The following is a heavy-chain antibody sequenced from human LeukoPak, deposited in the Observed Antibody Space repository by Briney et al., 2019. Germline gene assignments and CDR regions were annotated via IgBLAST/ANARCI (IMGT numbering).Heavy chain of an antibody. J-gene: IGHJ3*02. CDR1: GYTLTELS. V-gene: IGHV1-24*01. Sequence: ASVKVSCKGSGYTLTELSMHWVRQAPGKGLEWMGGFDPEDGETIYAQKFQGRVTMTEDTSTDTAYMELSSLRSEDTAVYYCATYRGALYAFDIWGQGTMVTVSS. CDR3: ATYRGALYAFDI. CDR2: FDPEDGET. D-gene: IGHD1-26*01.